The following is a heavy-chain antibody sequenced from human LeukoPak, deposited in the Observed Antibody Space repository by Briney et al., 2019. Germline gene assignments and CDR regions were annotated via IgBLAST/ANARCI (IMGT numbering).Heavy chain of an antibody. D-gene: IGHD4-23*01. CDR1: GFTFSSYA. Sequence: GGSLRLSCAASGFTFSSYAMHWVRQAPGKGLEYVSAISSNGGSTYYANSVKGRFTISRDNSKNTLYLQMGSLRAEDMAVYYCARETDYGGKDCWGQGTLVTVSS. J-gene: IGHJ4*02. CDR2: ISSNGGST. CDR3: ARETDYGGKDC. V-gene: IGHV3-64*01.